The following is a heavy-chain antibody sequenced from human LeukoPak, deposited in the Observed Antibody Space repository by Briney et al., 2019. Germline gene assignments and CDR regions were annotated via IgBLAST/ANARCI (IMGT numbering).Heavy chain of an antibody. CDR3: AETRATILDYHYMDV. CDR1: VYSFTDYY. D-gene: IGHD2-21*01. J-gene: IGHJ6*03. Sequence: ASVKVSCKAFVYSFTDYYIHWVRQAPGQGLEWMGWINPNSGVTNYAQKFQGRVTMTRDTSISTAYMELSSLRFDDTAVYYCAETRATILDYHYMDVWGKGTTVTVSS. CDR2: INPNSGVT. V-gene: IGHV1-2*02.